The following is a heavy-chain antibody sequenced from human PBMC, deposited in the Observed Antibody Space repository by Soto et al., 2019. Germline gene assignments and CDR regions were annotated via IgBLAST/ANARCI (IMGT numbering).Heavy chain of an antibody. V-gene: IGHV3-30-3*01. CDR1: GFTFSSYA. J-gene: IGHJ6*02. CDR3: ARDWVPLPRSSSWLDHYYYYGMDV. D-gene: IGHD6-13*01. CDR2: ISYDGSNK. Sequence: GGSLRLSCAASGFTFSSYAMHWVRQAPGKGLEWVAVISYDGSNKYYADSVKGRFTISRDNSKNTLYLQMNSLRAEDTAVYYCARDWVPLPRSSSWLDHYYYYGMDVWGQGTTVTVSS.